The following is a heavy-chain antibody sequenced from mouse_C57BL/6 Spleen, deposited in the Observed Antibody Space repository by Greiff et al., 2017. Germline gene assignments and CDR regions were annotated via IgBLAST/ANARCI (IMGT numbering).Heavy chain of an antibody. Sequence: VQLQQPGAELVKPGASVKMSCKASGYTFTSYWITWVKQRPGQGLEWIGDIYPGSGSTNYNEKFKSKATLTVDKSSSTAYMQLSSLTSEDSAVYYCARLGNYVAYWGQGTLVTVSA. D-gene: IGHD1-1*01. CDR3: ARLGNYVAY. V-gene: IGHV1-55*01. J-gene: IGHJ3*01. CDR2: IYPGSGST. CDR1: GYTFTSYW.